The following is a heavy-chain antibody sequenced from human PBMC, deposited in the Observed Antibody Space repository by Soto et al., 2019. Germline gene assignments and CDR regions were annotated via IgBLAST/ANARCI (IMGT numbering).Heavy chain of an antibody. CDR2: IVVASGQT. CDR1: GSGFISSG. J-gene: IGHJ6*02. CDR3: SADRPDIGVGWWV. D-gene: IGHD2-15*01. Sequence: SVKVSCKASGSGFISSGIQWVRQAHGQRLEWIGWIVVASGQTNYAQNFRGRVAITRDTSTATAYIELTGLTSEDTAVYFCSADRPDIGVGWWVWGQGTTVTVSS. V-gene: IGHV1-58*02.